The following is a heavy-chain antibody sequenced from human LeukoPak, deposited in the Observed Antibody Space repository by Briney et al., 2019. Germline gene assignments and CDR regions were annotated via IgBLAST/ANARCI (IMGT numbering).Heavy chain of an antibody. CDR2: IYYSGTT. D-gene: IGHD6-13*01. CDR3: ARSGAAEGPTHNWFDP. CDR1: GGPIRSSNDY. V-gene: IGHV4-39*01. J-gene: IGHJ5*02. Sequence: SETLSLTCTVSGGPIRSSNDYWGWVRQPPGKGLEWIGSIYYSGTTYYSPSLKSRVTISVDTSKNQFSLKLTSVTAADTAVYYCARSGAAEGPTHNWFDPWSQGTLVTVSS.